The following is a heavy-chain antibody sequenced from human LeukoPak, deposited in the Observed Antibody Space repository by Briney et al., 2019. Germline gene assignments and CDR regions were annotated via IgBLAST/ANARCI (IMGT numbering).Heavy chain of an antibody. CDR3: ARHWVVVPAAKYNWFDP. CDR2: IYYSGST. J-gene: IGHJ5*02. Sequence: PSETLSLTCTVSGGSISSSSYYWGWIRQPPGKGLEWIGSIYYSGSTYYIPPLKSRVTISVDTSKNQFSLKLSSVTAADTAVYYCARHWVVVPAAKYNWFDPWGQGTLVTVSS. CDR1: GGSISSSSYY. V-gene: IGHV4-39*01. D-gene: IGHD2-2*01.